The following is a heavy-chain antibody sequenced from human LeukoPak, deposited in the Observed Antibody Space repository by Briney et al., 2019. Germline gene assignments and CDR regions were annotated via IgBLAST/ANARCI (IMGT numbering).Heavy chain of an antibody. CDR3: ARGRVLVSSWWETRNEFDY. CDR2: INHSGST. Sequence: SETLSLTCAVYGGSFSGYYWSWIRQPPGKGLEWIGEINHSGSTNYNPSLKSRVTISVDTSRNQFSLKLSSVTAADTAVYYCARGRVLVSSWWETRNEFDYWGQGTLVTVSS. J-gene: IGHJ4*02. CDR1: GGSFSGYY. D-gene: IGHD6-13*01. V-gene: IGHV4-34*01.